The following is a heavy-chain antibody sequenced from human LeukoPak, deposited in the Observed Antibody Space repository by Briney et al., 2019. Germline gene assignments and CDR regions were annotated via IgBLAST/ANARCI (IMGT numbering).Heavy chain of an antibody. Sequence: SETLSLTCTVSGGSISSYYWSWIRQPPGKGLEWIGYIYYSGSTNYNPSLKSRVTISVDTSKNQFSLKLSSMTTADTAVYYCVRGASPVAGPKWGQGTLVTVSS. V-gene: IGHV4-59*01. CDR2: IYYSGST. CDR3: VRGASPVAGPK. J-gene: IGHJ4*02. CDR1: GGSISSYY. D-gene: IGHD6-19*01.